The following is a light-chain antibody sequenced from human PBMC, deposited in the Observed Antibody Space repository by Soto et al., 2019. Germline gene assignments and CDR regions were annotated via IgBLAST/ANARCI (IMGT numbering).Light chain of an antibody. V-gene: IGKV1-39*01. CDR2: GAS. CDR3: QESYSPPYF. CDR1: RSISRY. Sequence: DIRLTQSPASLSASVGDRVSITCRTSRSISRYLNWYQQKLGKAPKLLIYGASTLQGGVPSRFSGSGSGTDLTHTNSGLQPEYFATYYCQESYSPPYFFGQGTKLEMK. J-gene: IGKJ2*01.